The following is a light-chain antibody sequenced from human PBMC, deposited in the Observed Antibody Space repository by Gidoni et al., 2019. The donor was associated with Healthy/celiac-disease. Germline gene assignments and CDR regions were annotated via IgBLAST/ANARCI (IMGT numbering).Light chain of an antibody. V-gene: IGKV1-33*01. J-gene: IGKJ4*01. CDR3: QQYDNLLRLT. Sequence: DIQMTQSPSSLSASVGDRVTITCQASQDISNYLNWYPQKPVKAPKLLIYDASNLETGVPSRFSGSGSGTDFTFTISSLQPEDIATYYCQQYDNLLRLTFGGGTKVEIK. CDR1: QDISNY. CDR2: DAS.